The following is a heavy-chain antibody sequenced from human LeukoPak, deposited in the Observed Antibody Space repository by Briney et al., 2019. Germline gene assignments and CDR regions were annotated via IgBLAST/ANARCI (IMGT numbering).Heavy chain of an antibody. Sequence: SETLPLTCTVSGGSISSSSYYWGWIRQPPGKGLEWIGSIYYSGSTYYNPSLKSRVTISVDTSKNQFSLKLSSVTAADTAVYYCARGGYDWNDLPYFDYWGQGTLVTVSS. CDR3: ARGGYDWNDLPYFDY. V-gene: IGHV4-39*01. CDR2: IYYSGST. CDR1: GGSISSSSYY. D-gene: IGHD1-1*01. J-gene: IGHJ4*02.